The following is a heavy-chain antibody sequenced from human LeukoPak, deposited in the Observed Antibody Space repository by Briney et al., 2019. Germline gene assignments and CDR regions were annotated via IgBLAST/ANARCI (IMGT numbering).Heavy chain of an antibody. V-gene: IGHV4-39*07. CDR3: ARVDFNYGGNSGIDY. CDR2: IYYSGST. Sequence: SETLSLTCTVSGGSISSSSYYWGWIRQPPGKGLEWIGSIYYSGSTYYNPSLKSRVTISVDTSKNQFSLKLSSVTAADTAVYYCARVDFNYGGNSGIDYWGQGTLVTVSS. D-gene: IGHD4-23*01. J-gene: IGHJ4*02. CDR1: GGSISSSSYY.